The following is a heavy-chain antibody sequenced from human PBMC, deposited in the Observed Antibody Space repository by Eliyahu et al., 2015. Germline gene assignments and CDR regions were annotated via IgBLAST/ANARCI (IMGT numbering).Heavy chain of an antibody. Sequence: SGSTYYNPSLKSRVTISVDTSKNQFSLKLSSVTAADTAVYYCASNYYDSSGYDLAIWGQGTMV. CDR3: ASNYYDSSGYDLAI. CDR2: SGST. D-gene: IGHD3-22*01. J-gene: IGHJ3*02. V-gene: IGHV4-30-2*04.